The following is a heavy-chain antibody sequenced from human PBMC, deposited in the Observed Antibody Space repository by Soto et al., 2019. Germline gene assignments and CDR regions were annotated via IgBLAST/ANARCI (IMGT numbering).Heavy chain of an antibody. D-gene: IGHD2-15*01. CDR2: ISAYNGNT. J-gene: IGHJ4*02. V-gene: IGHV1-18*01. Sequence: ASVKVSCKASGYTFTSYGISWVRQAPGQGLEWMGWISAYNGNTNYAQKLQGRVTMTTDTSTSTAYMELRSLRSDDTAVYYCASLGYCSGGSCYPDFDFWGQGTLVTVSS. CDR3: ASLGYCSGGSCYPDFDF. CDR1: GYTFTSYG.